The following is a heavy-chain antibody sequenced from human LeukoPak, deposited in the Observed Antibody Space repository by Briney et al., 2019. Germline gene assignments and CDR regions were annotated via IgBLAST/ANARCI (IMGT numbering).Heavy chain of an antibody. Sequence: SETLSLTCTVSGGSISSYYWSWIRQPAGKGLEWIGRIYTSGSTNYNPSLKSRVTISVDTSKNQFSLKLSSVTAADTAVYYCARDKYYYGSGSYPFDYWGQGTLVTVSS. V-gene: IGHV4-4*07. CDR1: GGSISSYY. CDR2: IYTSGST. D-gene: IGHD3-10*01. CDR3: ARDKYYYGSGSYPFDY. J-gene: IGHJ4*02.